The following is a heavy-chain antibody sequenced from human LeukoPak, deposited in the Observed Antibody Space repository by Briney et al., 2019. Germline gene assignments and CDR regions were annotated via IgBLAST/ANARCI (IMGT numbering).Heavy chain of an antibody. J-gene: IGHJ4*02. D-gene: IGHD6-13*01. V-gene: IGHV4-4*07. CDR1: GGSISSYY. CDR2: IYTSGST. Sequence: KPSETLSLTCTVSGGSISSYYWSWIRQPAGKGLEWIGRIYTSGSTNYNPSPKSRVTMSVDTSKNQFSLKLSSVTAADTAVYYCASSAGIAAALSFDYWGQGTLVTVSS. CDR3: ASSAGIAAALSFDY.